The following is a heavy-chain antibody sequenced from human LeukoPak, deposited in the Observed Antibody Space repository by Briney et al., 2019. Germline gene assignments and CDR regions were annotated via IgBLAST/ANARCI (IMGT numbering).Heavy chain of an antibody. CDR1: GFTFSTYT. CDR2: ISSSSSYI. D-gene: IGHD3-10*02. V-gene: IGHV3-21*01. Sequence: GGSLRLSCAASGFTFSTYTMNWVRQAPGKGLEWVSSISSSSSYIYYADSVRGRFTISRDNAENSLYLQMNSLRAEDTAVYYCAELGITMIGGVWGKGTTVTISS. J-gene: IGHJ6*04. CDR3: AELGITMIGGV.